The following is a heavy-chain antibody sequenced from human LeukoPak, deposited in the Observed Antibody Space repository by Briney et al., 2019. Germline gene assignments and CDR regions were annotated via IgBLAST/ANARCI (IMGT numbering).Heavy chain of an antibody. J-gene: IGHJ1*01. D-gene: IGHD6-19*01. Sequence: ASVKVSCKASGYTFTSYAMHWVRQAPGQRLEWMGWINAGNGNTKYSQKFQGRVTITRDTSASTAYMELSSLRSEDTAVYYCARTYQWLEINAEYFQHWGQGTLVTVS. CDR1: GYTFTSYA. V-gene: IGHV1-3*01. CDR2: INAGNGNT. CDR3: ARTYQWLEINAEYFQH.